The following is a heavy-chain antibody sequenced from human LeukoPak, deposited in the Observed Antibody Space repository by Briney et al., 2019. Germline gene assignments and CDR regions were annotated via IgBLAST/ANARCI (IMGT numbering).Heavy chain of an antibody. CDR2: IYSGGST. V-gene: IGHV3-66*01. CDR1: GFTVSSNY. J-gene: IGHJ4*02. Sequence: PGGSLRLSCAASGFTVSSNYMSWVRQAPGKGLEWVSVIYSGGSTYYADSVKGRFTISRDNSKNTLYLQMNSLRAEDTAVYYCARDRNKMGNDYWGQGTLVTVSS. CDR3: ARDRNKMGNDY. D-gene: IGHD1/OR15-1a*01.